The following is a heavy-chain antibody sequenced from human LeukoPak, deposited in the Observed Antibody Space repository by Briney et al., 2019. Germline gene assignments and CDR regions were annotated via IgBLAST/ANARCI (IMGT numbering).Heavy chain of an antibody. Sequence: GGSLRLSCTASGFTFGDYAMTWVRQAPGEGLVWVGFIASETYGGTAEYAASVKGRFTISRDDSKSIAYLQMNSLKTEDTAVYYCTRDQTPYYWGQGTLVTVSS. J-gene: IGHJ4*02. CDR3: TRDQTPYY. CDR2: IASETYGGTA. CDR1: GFTFGDYA. V-gene: IGHV3-49*04.